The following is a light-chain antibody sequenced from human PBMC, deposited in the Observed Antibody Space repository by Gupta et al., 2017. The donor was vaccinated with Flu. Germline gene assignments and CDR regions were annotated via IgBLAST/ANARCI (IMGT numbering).Light chain of an antibody. V-gene: IGLV3-21*03. CDR3: QLWDSSSDQVV. CDR2: DDF. Sequence: SYVMNQPPSVSVAPGKTATITCGGDNIASKSVHWYQQKPGQAPVLVVHDDFDRPSGITERFSGSNSGNKATLTISRVEAGDEADYYCQLWDSSSDQVVFGGGTKLTVL. J-gene: IGLJ3*02. CDR1: NIASKS.